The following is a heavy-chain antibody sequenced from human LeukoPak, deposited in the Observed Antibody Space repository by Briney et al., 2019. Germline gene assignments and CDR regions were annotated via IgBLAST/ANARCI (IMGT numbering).Heavy chain of an antibody. J-gene: IGHJ4*02. Sequence: SVNVSCKASGGTFSSYAISWVRQAPGQGLEWMGGIIPIFGTANYAQKFQGRVTITADESTSTAYMELSSLRSEDTAVYYCARDLSGYEDVQSWWGQGTLVTVSS. CDR2: IIPIFGTA. CDR1: GGTFSSYA. D-gene: IGHD5-12*01. V-gene: IGHV1-69*13. CDR3: ARDLSGYEDVQSW.